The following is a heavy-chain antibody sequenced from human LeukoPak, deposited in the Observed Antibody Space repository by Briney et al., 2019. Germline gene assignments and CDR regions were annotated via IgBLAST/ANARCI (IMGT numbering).Heavy chain of an antibody. CDR2: IRGSGDSS. V-gene: IGHV3-23*01. CDR3: AKGQVASATQVRFDP. Sequence: GGSLRLSCAASGFTFSSYAMTWVRQAPGEGLEWVSTIRGSGDSSLYAESVRGRFTISRDNSKNTLYLQMNSLRGEDTAVYYCAKGQVASATQVRFDPWGQGTLVTVSS. D-gene: IGHD5-12*01. CDR1: GFTFSSYA. J-gene: IGHJ5*02.